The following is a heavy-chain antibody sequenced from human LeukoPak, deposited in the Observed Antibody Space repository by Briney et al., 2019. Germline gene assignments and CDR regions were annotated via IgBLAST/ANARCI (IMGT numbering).Heavy chain of an antibody. Sequence: SVKVSCKASGGAFSSYAISWVRQAPGQGLEWMGGIIPIFGTANYAQKFQGRVTITADESTSTAYMELSSLRSEDTAVYYCASRDGYNFVDYWGQGTLVTVSS. D-gene: IGHD5-24*01. CDR3: ASRDGYNFVDY. V-gene: IGHV1-69*13. CDR2: IIPIFGTA. J-gene: IGHJ4*02. CDR1: GGAFSSYA.